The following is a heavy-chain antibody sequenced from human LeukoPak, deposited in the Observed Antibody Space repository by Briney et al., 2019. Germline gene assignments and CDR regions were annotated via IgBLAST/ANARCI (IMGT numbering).Heavy chain of an antibody. J-gene: IGHJ3*02. D-gene: IGHD6-13*01. V-gene: IGHV4-39*07. CDR3: ATHRNHIAAAGNEGAFDI. CDR1: GGSISSSSYY. CDR2: IYYTGST. Sequence: SETLSLTCTVSGGSISSSSYYWGWIRQPPGKGLEWIGSIYYTGSTSYNSSLKSRVTMSVDTSKNQFSLKLSSVTAADTAVYYCATHRNHIAAAGNEGAFDIWGQGTMVTVSS.